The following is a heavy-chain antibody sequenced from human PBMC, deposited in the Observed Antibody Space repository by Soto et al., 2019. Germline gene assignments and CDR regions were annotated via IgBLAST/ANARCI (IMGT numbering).Heavy chain of an antibody. CDR1: GFTFSGSA. J-gene: IGHJ6*02. CDR2: IRSKANSYAT. CDR3: TTRLNIVGATEYYYYGMDV. D-gene: IGHD1-26*01. V-gene: IGHV3-73*01. Sequence: GGSLRLSCAASGFTFSGSAMHWVRQASGKGLEWVGRIRSKANSYATAYAASVKGRFTISRDDSKNTAYLQMNSLKTEDTAVYYCTTRLNIVGATEYYYYGMDVWGQGTTFTVSS.